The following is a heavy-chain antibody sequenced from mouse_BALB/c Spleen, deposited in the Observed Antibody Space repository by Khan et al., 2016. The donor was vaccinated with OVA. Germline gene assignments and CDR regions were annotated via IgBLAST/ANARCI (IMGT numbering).Heavy chain of an antibody. Sequence: QVQLKQSGAELARPGASVKMSCKASGYTFTSHTMHWVKQRPGQGLEWIGYINPRSGYTQYNQKFNDKATLTADISSSTAYMQLSSLTSEDSAVYYCARRTTEYASDYWGQGTSVTVSS. D-gene: IGHD2-14*01. CDR1: GYTFTSHT. V-gene: IGHV1-4*01. J-gene: IGHJ4*01. CDR3: ARRTTEYASDY. CDR2: INPRSGYT.